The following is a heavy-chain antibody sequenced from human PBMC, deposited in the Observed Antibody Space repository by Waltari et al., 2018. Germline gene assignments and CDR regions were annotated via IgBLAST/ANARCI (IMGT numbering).Heavy chain of an antibody. Sequence: LSCAASGFTFSSYGMHWVRQAPGKGLEWVAFIRYDGSNKYYADSVKGRFTISRDNSKNTLYLQMNSLRAEDTAVYYCAKPVSVDTAMVWYDYWGQGTLVTVSS. D-gene: IGHD5-18*01. CDR1: GFTFSSYG. J-gene: IGHJ4*02. V-gene: IGHV3-30*02. CDR3: AKPVSVDTAMVWYDY. CDR2: IRYDGSNK.